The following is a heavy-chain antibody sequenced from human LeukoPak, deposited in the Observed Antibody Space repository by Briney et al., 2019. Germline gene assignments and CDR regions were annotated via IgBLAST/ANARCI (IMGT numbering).Heavy chain of an antibody. CDR3: ARQGKKYYYYYYMDV. V-gene: IGHV4-34*01. J-gene: IGHJ6*03. Sequence: SETLSLTCAVYGGSFSGYYWSWIRQPPGKGLEWIGSIYYSGSTYYNPSLKSRVTISVDTSKNQFSLKLSSVTAADTAVYYCARQGKKYYYYYYMDVWGKGTTVTISS. D-gene: IGHD4-23*01. CDR1: GGSFSGYY. CDR2: IYYSGST.